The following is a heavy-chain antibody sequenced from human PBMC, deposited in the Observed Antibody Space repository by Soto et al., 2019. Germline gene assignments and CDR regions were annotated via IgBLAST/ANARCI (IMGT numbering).Heavy chain of an antibody. Sequence: GASVKVSCKASGGTFSSYAISWVRQAPGQGLEWMGGIIPIFGTANYAQKFQGRVTITADESTSTAYMELSSLRSEDTAVYYCASLNYGSGSFDFLGQGTLVTVSS. CDR2: IIPIFGTA. V-gene: IGHV1-69*13. CDR1: GGTFSSYA. D-gene: IGHD3-10*01. CDR3: ASLNYGSGSFDF. J-gene: IGHJ4*02.